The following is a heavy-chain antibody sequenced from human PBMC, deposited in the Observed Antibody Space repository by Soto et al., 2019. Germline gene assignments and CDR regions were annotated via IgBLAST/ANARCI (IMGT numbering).Heavy chain of an antibody. J-gene: IGHJ2*01. CDR2: IRSKGNNYAT. CDR3: VRYSRTLGWFFDL. D-gene: IGHD2-21*01. V-gene: IGHV3-73*01. Sequence: GGSLRLSCAASGFTFSDSPIHWVRQASGKGLEWVGRIRSKGNNYATEYGASLKGRFTISRDDSKKTTYLQMSNLNTEDTAVYYCVRYSRTLGWFFDLWGRGTLVTVSS. CDR1: GFTFSDSP.